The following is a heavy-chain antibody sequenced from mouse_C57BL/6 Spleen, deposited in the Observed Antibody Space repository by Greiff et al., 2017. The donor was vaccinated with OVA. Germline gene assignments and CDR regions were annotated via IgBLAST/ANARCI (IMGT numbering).Heavy chain of an antibody. Sequence: VQLQQSGTVLARPGASVKMSCKTSGYTFTSYWMHWVKQRPGQGLEWIGAIYPGNSDTSYNQKFKGKAKLTAVTSASTAYMELSSLTTEDSAVYYCTKKGAYYGSSYYFDYWGQGTTLTVSS. D-gene: IGHD1-1*01. CDR3: TKKGAYYGSSYYFDY. CDR2: IYPGNSDT. J-gene: IGHJ2*01. V-gene: IGHV1-5*01. CDR1: GYTFTSYW.